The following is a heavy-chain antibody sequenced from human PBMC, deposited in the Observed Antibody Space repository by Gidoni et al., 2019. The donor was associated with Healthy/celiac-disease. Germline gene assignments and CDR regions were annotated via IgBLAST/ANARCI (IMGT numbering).Heavy chain of an antibody. J-gene: IGHJ6*02. V-gene: IGHV3-66*01. Sequence: EVQLVESGGGLVQPGGSLRLSCAASGFTVSSNYMSWVRQAPGKGLEWVSVIYSGGSTYYADSVKGRFTISRDNPKNTLYLQMNSLRAEDTAVYYCARILGARGYYGMDVWGQGTTVTVSS. D-gene: IGHD3-10*01. CDR2: IYSGGST. CDR1: GFTVSSNY. CDR3: ARILGARGYYGMDV.